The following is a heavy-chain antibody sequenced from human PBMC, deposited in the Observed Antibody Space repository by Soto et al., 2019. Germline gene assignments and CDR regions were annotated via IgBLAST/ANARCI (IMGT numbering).Heavy chain of an antibody. V-gene: IGHV3-7*05. CDR2: IKQDGSEK. CDR3: ARDWSGYSGSYEDYFDY. CDR1: GFTFSSYW. D-gene: IGHD1-26*01. Sequence: EVQLVESGGGLVQPGGSLRLSCAASGFTFSSYWMSWDRQAPGKGLEWVANIKQDGSEKYYVDSVKGRFTISRDNAKNSLYLQMNSLRAEDTAVYYCARDWSGYSGSYEDYFDYWGQGTLVTVSS. J-gene: IGHJ4*02.